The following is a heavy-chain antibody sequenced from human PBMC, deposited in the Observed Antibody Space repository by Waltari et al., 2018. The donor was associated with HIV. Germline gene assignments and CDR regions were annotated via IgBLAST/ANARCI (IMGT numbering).Heavy chain of an antibody. CDR2: IKSKNDGGTI. J-gene: IGHJ4*02. D-gene: IGHD2-21*01. V-gene: IGHV3-15*01. CDR1: GFTFITAW. CDR3: VTDAVAVPLDTAY. Sequence: EVHLVESGGGLVKPGGSLSVSCTVSGFTFITAWMSWVRQAPGKGLEWLGRIKSKNDGGTIDYAAPVKDRFTILRDDSKHTLYLEMSSLKIEDTGIYYCVTDAVAVPLDTAYWGQGTLVTVSS.